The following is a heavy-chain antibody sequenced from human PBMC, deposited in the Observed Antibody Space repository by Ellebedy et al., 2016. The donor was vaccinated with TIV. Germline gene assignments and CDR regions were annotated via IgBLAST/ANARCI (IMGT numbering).Heavy chain of an antibody. Sequence: PGGSLRLSCVTSGFTFEDYAMHWVRQAPGKGLEWVSGITWKSGNVDYADSVKGRFTISRDNAKKSLYLQMSGLTADDTALYFCAKGPLGGWYDHFYFYMDLWGKGTTVTVS. J-gene: IGHJ6*03. CDR1: GFTFEDYA. CDR3: AKGPLGGWYDHFYFYMDL. D-gene: IGHD6-19*01. CDR2: ITWKSGNV. V-gene: IGHV3-9*01.